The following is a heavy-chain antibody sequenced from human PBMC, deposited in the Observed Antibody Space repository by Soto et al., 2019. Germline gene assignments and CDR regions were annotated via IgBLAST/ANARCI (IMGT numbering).Heavy chain of an antibody. CDR3: AKEKGYSSSWFEFCY. V-gene: IGHV3-23*01. Sequence: EVQLLESGGGLVQPGGSLRLSCAASGFTFSSYAMSWVRQAPGQGLEGLSAISGSGGITYYADSVKGRFTISRDNSKNTLYLQMNSPRAEDTAVYYCAKEKGYSSSWFEFCYWGQGTLVTVSS. D-gene: IGHD6-13*01. J-gene: IGHJ4*02. CDR1: GFTFSSYA. CDR2: ISGSGGIT.